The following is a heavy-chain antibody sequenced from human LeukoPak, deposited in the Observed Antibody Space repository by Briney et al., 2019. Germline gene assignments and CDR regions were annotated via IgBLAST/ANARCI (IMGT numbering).Heavy chain of an antibody. V-gene: IGHV1-2*02. Sequence: ASVKVSCKVSGYTFTGYYMHWVRQAPGQGLEWMGWINPNSGGTNYAQKFQGRVTMTRDTSISTAYMELSRLRSDDTAVYYCARGGGGYCSSTSCFQMAFDIWGQGTMVTVSS. CDR1: GYTFTGYY. CDR3: ARGGGGYCSSTSCFQMAFDI. D-gene: IGHD2-2*01. J-gene: IGHJ3*02. CDR2: INPNSGGT.